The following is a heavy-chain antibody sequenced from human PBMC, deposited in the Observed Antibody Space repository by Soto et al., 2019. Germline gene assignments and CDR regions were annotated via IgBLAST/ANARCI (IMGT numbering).Heavy chain of an antibody. V-gene: IGHV4-59*01. CDR1: GGSISSYY. J-gene: IGHJ6*03. CDR3: ARAGHYYYYYMDV. CDR2: IYYSGST. Sequence: SETLFLTCTVSGGSISSYYWSWIRQPPGKGLEWIGYIYYSGSTNYNPSLKSRVTISVDTSKNQFSLKLSSVTAADTAVYYCARAGHYYYYYMDVWGKGTTVTVSS.